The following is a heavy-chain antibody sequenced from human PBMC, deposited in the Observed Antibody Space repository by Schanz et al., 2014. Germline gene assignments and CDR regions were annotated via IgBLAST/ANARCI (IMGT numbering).Heavy chain of an antibody. D-gene: IGHD5-12*01. V-gene: IGHV1-46*01. CDR1: GYTFTDYG. CDR3: ARGPLGTSP. J-gene: IGHJ5*02. CDR2: INPSGGGT. Sequence: QVQLVQSGAEVKKPGASVKVSCKASGYTFTDYGLSWVRQAPGQGLEWMGIINPSGGGTSYALRFQDRVTVTRDTSRSTVYMELSSLRSEDTAVYYCARGPLGTSPWGQGTLVTVSS.